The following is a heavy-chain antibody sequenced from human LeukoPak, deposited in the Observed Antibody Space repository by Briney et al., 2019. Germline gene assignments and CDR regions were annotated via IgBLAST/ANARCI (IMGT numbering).Heavy chain of an antibody. CDR1: GGSISSYY. Sequence: SETLSLTCTVSGGSISSYYWSWIRQVPGRGLEWIGYIHYSGSTNYNPFLKSRVTISVDTSKNQFSLNLSSVTAADTAVYYCARTMTTNWFDPWGQGTLVTVSS. V-gene: IGHV4-59*08. D-gene: IGHD4-11*01. J-gene: IGHJ5*02. CDR3: ARTMTTNWFDP. CDR2: IHYSGST.